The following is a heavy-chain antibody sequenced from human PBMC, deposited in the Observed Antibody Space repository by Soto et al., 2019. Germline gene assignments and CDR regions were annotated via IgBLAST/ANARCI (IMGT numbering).Heavy chain of an antibody. Sequence: QMQLVQSGPEVKKPGTSVKVSCKASGFTFTSSAMQWVRQARGQRLEWIGWIVVGSGNTNYAQKFQERVTITRDMSTSTAYMELSSLRSEDTAVYYCAAGITMVRGQLRFYAFDIWGQGTMVTVSS. CDR1: GFTFTSSA. CDR3: AAGITMVRGQLRFYAFDI. D-gene: IGHD3-10*01. V-gene: IGHV1-58*02. CDR2: IVVGSGNT. J-gene: IGHJ3*02.